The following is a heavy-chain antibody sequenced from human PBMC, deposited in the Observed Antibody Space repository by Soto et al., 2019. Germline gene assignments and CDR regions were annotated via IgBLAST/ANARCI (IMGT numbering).Heavy chain of an antibody. Sequence: GGSLRLSCAASGFTFSDYYMSWIRQAPGKGLEWVSYISSSSGYANYADSVKGRFTISRDNAKNSLYLQMNSLRAEDTAVYYCARGVAARPWVSFDYWGQGTLVTVSS. CDR3: ARGVAARPWVSFDY. CDR2: ISSSSGYA. V-gene: IGHV3-11*06. D-gene: IGHD6-6*01. J-gene: IGHJ4*02. CDR1: GFTFSDYY.